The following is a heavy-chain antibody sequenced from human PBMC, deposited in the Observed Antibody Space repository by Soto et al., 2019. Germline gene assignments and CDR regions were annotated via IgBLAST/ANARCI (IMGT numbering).Heavy chain of an antibody. D-gene: IGHD6-13*01. CDR3: ATAAYSTSWYDF. Sequence: QVQLVQSGAEVKKPGASVKLSCKSSEYTFTDYYIHWVRQAPGQGPEWMGLINPSGGSTSYAQNFHGRVTMTRDTSTSTVYMELSSLRSENTAVYYCATAAYSTSWYDFWGQGTLVTVSS. CDR2: INPSGGST. CDR1: EYTFTDYY. J-gene: IGHJ5*01. V-gene: IGHV1-46*01.